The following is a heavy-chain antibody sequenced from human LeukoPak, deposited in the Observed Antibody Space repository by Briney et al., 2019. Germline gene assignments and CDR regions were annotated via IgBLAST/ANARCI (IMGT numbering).Heavy chain of an antibody. D-gene: IGHD2-21*02. CDR1: GYTFTSYY. CDR3: ARVAPLAYCGGDCPRGAFDI. CDR2: INPSGGST. Sequence: ASVKVSCKASGYTFTSYYMHWVRQAPGQGLEWMGIINPSGGSTSYAQKFQGSVTMTRDMSTSTVYMELSSLRSEDTAVYYCARVAPLAYCGGDCPRGAFDIWGQGTMVTVSS. J-gene: IGHJ3*02. V-gene: IGHV1-46*01.